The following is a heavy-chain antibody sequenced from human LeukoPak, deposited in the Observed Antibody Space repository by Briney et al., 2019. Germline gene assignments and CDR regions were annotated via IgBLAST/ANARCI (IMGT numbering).Heavy chain of an antibody. CDR3: ARGVTILGNHFDY. J-gene: IGHJ4*02. Sequence: SVKVSCKASGGTFSSYAISWVRQAPGQGLEWMGGIIPIFGTANYAQKFQGRVAITADESTSTAYMELSSLRSEDTAVYYCARGVTILGNHFDYWGQGTLVTVSS. D-gene: IGHD1-14*01. CDR2: IIPIFGTA. V-gene: IGHV1-69*13. CDR1: GGTFSSYA.